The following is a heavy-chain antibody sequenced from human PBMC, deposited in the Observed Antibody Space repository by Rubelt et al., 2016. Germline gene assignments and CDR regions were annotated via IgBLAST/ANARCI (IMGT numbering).Heavy chain of an antibody. CDR3: AKDLRYGPTNDAFDI. CDR2: ISGSGGST. Sequence: WVRQAPGKGLEWVSAISGSGGSTYYADSVKGRFTISRDNSKNTLYLQMNSLRAEDTAVYYCAKDLRYGPTNDAFDIWGQGTMVTVSS. D-gene: IGHD5-18*01. V-gene: IGHV3-23*01. J-gene: IGHJ3*02.